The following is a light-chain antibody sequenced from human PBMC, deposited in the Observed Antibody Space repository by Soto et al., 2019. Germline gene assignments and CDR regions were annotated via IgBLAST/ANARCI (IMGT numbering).Light chain of an antibody. Sequence: DIQMTQSPSSLPASVGDRVTITCRASQSISNYLNWYQHKPGEAPQLLISAASSLQGGVPSRFSGGGSGTEFTLTISILQPEDLATYYFQKSYCTFRTFGQGTKVQIK. J-gene: IGKJ1*01. CDR1: QSISNY. CDR3: QKSYCTFRT. CDR2: AAS. V-gene: IGKV1-39*01.